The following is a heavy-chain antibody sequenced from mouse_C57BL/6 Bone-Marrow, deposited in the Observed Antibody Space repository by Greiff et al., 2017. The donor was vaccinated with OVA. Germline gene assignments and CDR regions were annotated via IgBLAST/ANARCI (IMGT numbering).Heavy chain of an antibody. CDR1: GFTFSSYA. Sequence: EVHLVESGEGLVKPGGSLKLSCAASGFTFSSYAMSWVRQTPEKRLEWVAYISSGGDYIYYADTVKGRFTISRDNAKNTLYLQLSSLKSEDTAMXYCTIDITVVATRYFDYWGQGTTLTVSS. CDR3: TIDITVVATRYFDY. V-gene: IGHV5-9-1*02. CDR2: ISSGGDYI. J-gene: IGHJ2*01. D-gene: IGHD1-1*01.